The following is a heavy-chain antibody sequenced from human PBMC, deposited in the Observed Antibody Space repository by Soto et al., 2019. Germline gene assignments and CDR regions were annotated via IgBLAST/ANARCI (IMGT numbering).Heavy chain of an antibody. CDR1: GYTFTSYG. J-gene: IGHJ6*03. CDR2: ISAYNGNT. Sequence: QVQLVQSGAEVKKPGASVKVSCKASGYTFTSYGISWVRQAPGQGLEWMGWISAYNGNTNYAQKLQGRVTMTTDTSTSTAYMDLRSLRSDDTAVYYCARERADEYYYYYYYMDVWGKGTTVTVSS. CDR3: ARERADEYYYYYYYMDV. V-gene: IGHV1-18*01. D-gene: IGHD6-25*01.